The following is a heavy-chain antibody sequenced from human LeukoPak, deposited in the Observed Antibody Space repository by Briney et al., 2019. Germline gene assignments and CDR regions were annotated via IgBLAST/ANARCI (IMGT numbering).Heavy chain of an antibody. V-gene: IGHV1-46*01. J-gene: IGHJ6*03. Sequence: ASVKVSCKASGYTFTGYYMHWVRQAPGQGLVWMGIINPSGGSTSYAQKFQGRVTMTRDMSTSTVYMELSSLRSEDTAVYYCARDGYSSGYYFRAYYYYYMDVWGKGTTVTVSS. CDR3: ARDGYSSGYYFRAYYYYYMDV. D-gene: IGHD3-22*01. CDR2: INPSGGST. CDR1: GYTFTGYY.